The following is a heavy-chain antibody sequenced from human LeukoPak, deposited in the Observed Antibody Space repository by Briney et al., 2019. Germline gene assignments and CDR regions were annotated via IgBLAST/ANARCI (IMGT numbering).Heavy chain of an antibody. CDR3: ARSYDPWSPGDAFDI. J-gene: IGHJ3*02. V-gene: IGHV4-38-2*02. CDR2: IYYSGST. Sequence: SETLSLTCTVSAYSISSGYYWGWIRQPPGKGLEWIGSIYYSGSTYYNPSLKSRVTISVDTSKNQFSLKLSSVTAADTAVYYCARSYDPWSPGDAFDIWGQGTMVTVSS. D-gene: IGHD3-3*01. CDR1: AYSISSGYY.